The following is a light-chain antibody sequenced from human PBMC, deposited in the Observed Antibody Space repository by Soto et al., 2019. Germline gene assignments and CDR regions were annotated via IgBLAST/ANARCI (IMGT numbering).Light chain of an antibody. J-gene: IGLJ1*01. CDR2: DVS. CDR3: TSYAGARTYV. V-gene: IGLV2-14*01. Sequence: QSALTQPASVSGSPGQSITISCTGTSSDVGNYDYVSWYQQHPGKAPKLMICDVSNRPSGVSNRFSGSKSGNTASLTISGLQAEDEADYYCTSYAGARTYVFGNGTKVTVL. CDR1: SSDVGNYDY.